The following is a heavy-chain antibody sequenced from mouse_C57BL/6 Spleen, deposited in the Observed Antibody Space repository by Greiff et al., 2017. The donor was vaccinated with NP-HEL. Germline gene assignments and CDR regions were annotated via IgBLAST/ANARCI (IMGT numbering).Heavy chain of an antibody. CDR1: GHAFTNYL. V-gene: IGHV1-54*01. Sequence: QVQLQQSGAELVRPGTSVKVSCKASGHAFTNYLLEWVKQRPGQGLEWIGVINPGRGGTNYNEKFKGKATLTADNSSSTAYMQLSSLTSEDSAVYFCARRRDLYYYGSSYSYAMDYWGQGTSVTVSS. D-gene: IGHD1-1*01. J-gene: IGHJ4*01. CDR2: INPGRGGT. CDR3: ARRRDLYYYGSSYSYAMDY.